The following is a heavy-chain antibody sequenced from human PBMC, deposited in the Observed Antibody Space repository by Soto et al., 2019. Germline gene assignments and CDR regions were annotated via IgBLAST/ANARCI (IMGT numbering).Heavy chain of an antibody. CDR2: IYWDDAK. Sequence: QITLKESGPTLVKPAQTLTLTCNFFGFSLSTRGVGVGWIRQPPGKALEWLTLIYWDDAKEYSPSLRSRITITKDTSKNHVVLTMTDMAPVDTATYYCAHKGGGDRILDYWGQGTLVTVSS. V-gene: IGHV2-5*02. J-gene: IGHJ4*02. CDR3: AHKGGGDRILDY. CDR1: GFSLSTRGVG. D-gene: IGHD3-16*01.